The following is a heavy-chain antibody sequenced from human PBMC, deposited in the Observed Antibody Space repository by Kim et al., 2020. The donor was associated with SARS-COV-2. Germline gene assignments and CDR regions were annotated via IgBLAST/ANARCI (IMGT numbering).Heavy chain of an antibody. Sequence: SETLSLTCTVSGGSISSYYWSWIRQPPGKGLEWIGYIYYSGSTNYNPSLKSRVTISVDTSKNQFALKLSSVTAADTAVYYCARQGRYFGWFDPWGQGTL. CDR2: IYYSGST. J-gene: IGHJ5*02. D-gene: IGHD3-9*01. CDR1: GGSISSYY. V-gene: IGHV4-59*08. CDR3: ARQGRYFGWFDP.